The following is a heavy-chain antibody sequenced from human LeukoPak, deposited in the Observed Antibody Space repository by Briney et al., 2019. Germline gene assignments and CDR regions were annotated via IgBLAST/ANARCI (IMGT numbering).Heavy chain of an antibody. CDR2: ISAYNGNT. CDR3: ARDGYGGRRSQGWFDP. V-gene: IGHV1-18*01. J-gene: IGHJ5*02. D-gene: IGHD4-23*01. CDR1: GYTFTSYG. Sequence: ASVTVSCKASGYTFTSYGISWVRQAPGQGLEWMGWISAYNGNTNYAQKLQGRVTMTTDTSTSTAYMELRSLRPDDTAVYYCARDGYGGRRSQGWFDPWGQGTLVTVSS.